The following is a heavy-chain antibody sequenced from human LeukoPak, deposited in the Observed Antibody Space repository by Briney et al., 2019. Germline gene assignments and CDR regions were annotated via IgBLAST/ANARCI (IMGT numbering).Heavy chain of an antibody. CDR3: ARYQLLGYYFDY. V-gene: IGHV1-3*01. CDR1: GYTFTSYA. CDR2: INAGNGNT. Sequence: ASVKVSCKASGYTFTSYAMHWVRQAPGQRLEWMGWINAGNGNTKYSQKFQGRVTMTRDTSTSIVYMELSSLRSEDTVVYYCARYQLLGYYFDYWGQGTLVTVSS. D-gene: IGHD2-2*01. J-gene: IGHJ4*02.